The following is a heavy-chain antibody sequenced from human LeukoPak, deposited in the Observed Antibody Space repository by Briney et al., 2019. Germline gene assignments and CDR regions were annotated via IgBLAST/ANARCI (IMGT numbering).Heavy chain of an antibody. V-gene: IGHV1-18*01. J-gene: IGHJ5*02. CDR2: ISAYNGNT. Sequence: ASVKVSCKASGYTFTSYGISWVRQAPGQGLEWMGWISAYNGNTNYAQKLQGRVTMTTDTSTSTAHMELRSLRSDDTAVYYCARDGESYYYGSGSYLGGAYNWFDPWGQGTLVTVSS. CDR3: ARDGESYYYGSGSYLGGAYNWFDP. D-gene: IGHD3-10*01. CDR1: GYTFTSYG.